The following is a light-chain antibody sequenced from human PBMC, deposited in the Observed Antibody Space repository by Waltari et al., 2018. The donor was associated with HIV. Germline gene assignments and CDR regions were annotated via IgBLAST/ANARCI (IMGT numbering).Light chain of an antibody. CDR2: KNF. Sequence: QSFLTQPPSASGTPGQTVTISCSGRSSNIENDNVYWYQQLPGMTPKLLIYKNFRGPCGVPDRFAASKSGTSASLTIRGLRSADEADYYCVGWDSSLSAYVCGAGTKVAVL. CDR1: SSNIENDN. J-gene: IGLJ1*01. V-gene: IGLV1-47*01. CDR3: VGWDSSLSAYV.